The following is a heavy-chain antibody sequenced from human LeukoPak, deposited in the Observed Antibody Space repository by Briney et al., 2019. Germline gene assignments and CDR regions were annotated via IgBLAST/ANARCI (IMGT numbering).Heavy chain of an antibody. CDR1: GFTLSTYY. V-gene: IGHV3-53*01. CDR3: ARVGDHFHWNLDL. J-gene: IGHJ2*01. Sequence: GGSLRLSCAASGFTLSTYYMNWVRQPPGKGLEWVSIIYSGATTYYADSVKGRFTISRDTSKNTVSLQMNSLRADDTAVYFCARVGDHFHWNLDLWGRGTLVTVSS. CDR2: IYSGATT. D-gene: IGHD3-3*02.